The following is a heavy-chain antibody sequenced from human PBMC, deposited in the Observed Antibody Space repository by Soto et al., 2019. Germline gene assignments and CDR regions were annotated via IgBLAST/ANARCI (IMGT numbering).Heavy chain of an antibody. J-gene: IGHJ6*02. CDR3: AREIVGDYALGYYYGMDV. CDR1: GFTFSSYA. Sequence: QVQLVESGGGVVQPGRSLRLSCAASGFTFSSYAMHWVRQAPGKGLEWVAVISYDGSNKYYADSVKGRFTISRDNSKNPLYLQMNSLRAEDTAVYYWAREIVGDYALGYYYGMDVWGQGTTVTVSS. V-gene: IGHV3-30-3*01. D-gene: IGHD4-17*01. CDR2: ISYDGSNK.